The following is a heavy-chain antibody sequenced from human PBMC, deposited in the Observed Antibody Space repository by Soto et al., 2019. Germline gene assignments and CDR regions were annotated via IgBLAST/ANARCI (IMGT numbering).Heavy chain of an antibody. CDR3: ARGPAGI. CDR2: ISYDGSNK. D-gene: IGHD6-25*01. CDR1: GFTFSSYA. V-gene: IGHV3-30-3*01. Sequence: QVQLVESGGGVVQPGRSLRLSCAASGFTFSSYAMHWVRQAPGKGLEWVAVISYDGSNKYYADSVKSRFTISRDNSKNTLYLQMNSLRAEDTAVYYCARGPAGIWGQGTMVTVSS. J-gene: IGHJ3*02.